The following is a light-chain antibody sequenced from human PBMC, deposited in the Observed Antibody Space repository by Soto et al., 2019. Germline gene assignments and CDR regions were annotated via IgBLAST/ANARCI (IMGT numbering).Light chain of an antibody. V-gene: IGKV3-11*01. CDR2: DAS. CDR1: HSVSSY. J-gene: IGKJ1*01. CDR3: QQYGSSPRT. Sequence: EIVLTQSPATLSWSPGERASLSGRAIHSVSSYLAWYQQKPGQAPRLLIYDASNRATGIPARFSGSGSGTDFTLTISSLEPEDFAVYYCQQYGSSPRTFGQGTKVDI.